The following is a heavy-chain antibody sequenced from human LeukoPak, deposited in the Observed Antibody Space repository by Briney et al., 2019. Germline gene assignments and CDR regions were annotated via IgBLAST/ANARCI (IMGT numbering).Heavy chain of an antibody. CDR2: IYYSGST. CDR3: ARFHDYDFWSGYPYFDY. Sequence: PSETLSLTCTVSGGSISSYYWSWIRQPPGKGLEWIGYIYYSGSTNYNPSLKSRVTISVDTSKNQFSLKLSSVTAADTAVYYCARFHDYDFWSGYPYFDYWGQGTLVTVSS. D-gene: IGHD3-3*01. V-gene: IGHV4-59*01. J-gene: IGHJ4*02. CDR1: GGSISSYY.